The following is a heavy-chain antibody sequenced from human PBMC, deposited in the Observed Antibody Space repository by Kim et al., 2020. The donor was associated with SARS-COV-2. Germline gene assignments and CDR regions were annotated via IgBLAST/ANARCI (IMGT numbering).Heavy chain of an antibody. V-gene: IGHV3-72*01. J-gene: IGHJ6*02. CDR3: ARVGARETYYYGSGSYYKREYYYYGMDV. CDR2: TRNKANSYTT. D-gene: IGHD3-10*01. Sequence: GGSLRLSCAASGFTFSDHYMDWVRQAPGKGLEWVGRTRNKANSYTTEYAASVKGXFTISRDDSKNSLYLQMNSLKTEDTAVYYCARVGARETYYYGSGSYYKREYYYYGMDVWGQGTTVTVSS. CDR1: GFTFSDHY.